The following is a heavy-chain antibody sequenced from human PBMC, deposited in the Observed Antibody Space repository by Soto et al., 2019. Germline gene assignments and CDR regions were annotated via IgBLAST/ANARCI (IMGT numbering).Heavy chain of an antibody. CDR3: ASHLGGYCSGGSCPVGY. Sequence: ESRKISCKGSLYSFTNYWISWVRQMPVKGLEWMGRIDPTDSYTTYSPSFQGHVTISFDKSISTAYLQWSSLKASDTAMYYCASHLGGYCSGGSCPVGYWGQVALFTVAS. D-gene: IGHD2-15*01. CDR1: LYSFTNYW. V-gene: IGHV5-10-1*01. J-gene: IGHJ4*02. CDR2: IDPTDSYT.